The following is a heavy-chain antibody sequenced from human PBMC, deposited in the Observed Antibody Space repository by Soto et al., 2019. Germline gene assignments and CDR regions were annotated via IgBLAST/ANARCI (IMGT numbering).Heavy chain of an antibody. D-gene: IGHD3-16*02. Sequence: SETLSLTCTVSGGSISSSSYYWGWIRQPPGKGLEWIGSIYYSGSTYYNPSLKSRGTISVDTSKNQFSLKLSSVTAADTAVYYCARDFIMITFGGVIGPWGGQGTLVTVSS. J-gene: IGHJ4*02. CDR3: ARDFIMITFGGVIGPW. CDR2: IYYSGST. CDR1: GGSISSSSYY. V-gene: IGHV4-39*02.